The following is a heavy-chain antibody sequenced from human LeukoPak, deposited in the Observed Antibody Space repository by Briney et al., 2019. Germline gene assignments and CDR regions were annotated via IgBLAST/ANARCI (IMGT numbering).Heavy chain of an antibody. J-gene: IGHJ4*02. D-gene: IGHD6-19*01. Sequence: GGSLRLSCAASGFTFSSYSMNWVRQAPGKGLEWVSYISSSSSTIYYADSVKGRFTISRDNSKNSLYLQMNSLRTDDTALYYCAKDLSTSGWILDGWGQGTLVTVSS. CDR3: AKDLSTSGWILDG. CDR2: ISSSSSTI. CDR1: GFTFSSYS. V-gene: IGHV3-48*04.